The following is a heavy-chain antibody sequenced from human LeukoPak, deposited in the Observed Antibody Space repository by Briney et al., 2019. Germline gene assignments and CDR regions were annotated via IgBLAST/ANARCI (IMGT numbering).Heavy chain of an antibody. J-gene: IGHJ3*02. CDR3: ARDDYGSVDI. V-gene: IGHV4-59*01. CDR2: VFHTGST. CDR1: GGSIDTYY. D-gene: IGHD3-10*01. Sequence: SETLSLTCTVSGGSIDTYYWNWIRQPPEKGLEWLGYVFHTGSTNYNPSLKSRVTISVDTSKNQFSLKLSSVTAADTAVYYCARDDYGSVDIWGQGTMVTVSS.